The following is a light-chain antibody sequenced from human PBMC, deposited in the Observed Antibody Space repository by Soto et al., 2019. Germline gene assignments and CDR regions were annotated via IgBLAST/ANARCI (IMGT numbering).Light chain of an antibody. Sequence: QSVLTQPASVSGSRGQSITISCTGTSSDVGGYNYVSWYQQHPGKAPKLIIYNFLNRPSGASNRFSGSKSGNTASLTISGLQAEDEADYYCSSYTSRSTVVFGGGTQLTVL. CDR2: NFL. CDR3: SSYTSRSTVV. CDR1: SSDVGGYNY. J-gene: IGLJ7*01. V-gene: IGLV2-14*03.